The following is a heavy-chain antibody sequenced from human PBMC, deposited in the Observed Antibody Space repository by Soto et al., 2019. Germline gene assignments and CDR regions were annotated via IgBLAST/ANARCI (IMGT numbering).Heavy chain of an antibody. Sequence: GGSLRLSCAASGFTFSDYYMSWIRQAPGKGLEWVSYISSSGSTIYYADSVKGRFTISRDNAKNSLYLQMNSLRAEDTAVYYCARELSVNPYYYYYYGMDVWRQGTTVTVSS. CDR2: ISSSGSTI. V-gene: IGHV3-11*01. D-gene: IGHD4-17*01. CDR3: ARELSVNPYYYYYYGMDV. CDR1: GFTFSDYY. J-gene: IGHJ6*02.